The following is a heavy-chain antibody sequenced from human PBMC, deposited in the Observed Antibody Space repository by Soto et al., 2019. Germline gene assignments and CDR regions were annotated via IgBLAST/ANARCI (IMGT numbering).Heavy chain of an antibody. CDR1: GGSISSYY. CDR2: ISYSGST. D-gene: IGHD3-9*01. Sequence: QVQLQESGPGLVKPSETLSLTCTVSGGSISSYYWIWIRQSPGKGLDWIGYISYSGSTDYNLSLWSRVTISVDPSKNQFSLKLGSVTTADTAIYYCARSYDNTGYTPLYWGQGTLVTVSS. CDR3: ARSYDNTGYTPLY. V-gene: IGHV4-59*01. J-gene: IGHJ4*02.